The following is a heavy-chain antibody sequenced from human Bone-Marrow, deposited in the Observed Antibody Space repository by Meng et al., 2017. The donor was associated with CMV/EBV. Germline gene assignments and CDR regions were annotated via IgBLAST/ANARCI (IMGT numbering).Heavy chain of an antibody. J-gene: IGHJ6*02. V-gene: IGHV1-18*04. CDR1: GYTFTGYY. CDR2: ISAYTGNT. Sequence: ASVKVSCKASGYTFTGYYMHWVRQAPGQGLEWMGWISAYTGNTNFGQKFQGRVTLTRDTSTSTAYMEVRSLTSDDTAVYYCARGSIYYGLDVWGQGTTVTVSS. CDR3: ARGSIYYGLDV.